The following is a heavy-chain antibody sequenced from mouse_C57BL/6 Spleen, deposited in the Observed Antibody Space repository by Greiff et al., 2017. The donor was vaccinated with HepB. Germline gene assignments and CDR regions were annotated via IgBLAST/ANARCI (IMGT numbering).Heavy chain of an antibody. D-gene: IGHD2-2*01. CDR3: TGGYGYGPYYAMDY. V-gene: IGHV6-3*01. CDR2: IRLKSDNYAT. CDR1: GFTFSNYW. Sequence: EVMLVESGGGLVQPGGSMKLSCVASGFTFSNYWMNWVRQSPEKGLEWVAQIRLKSDNYATHYAESVKGRFTISRDDSKSSVYLQMNNLRAEDTGIYYCTGGYGYGPYYAMDYWGQGTSVTVSS. J-gene: IGHJ4*01.